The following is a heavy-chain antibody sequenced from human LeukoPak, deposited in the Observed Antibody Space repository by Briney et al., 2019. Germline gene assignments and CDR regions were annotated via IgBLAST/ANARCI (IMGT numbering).Heavy chain of an antibody. D-gene: IGHD5-18*01. CDR2: IYYSGSS. CDR1: GGSISSYC. J-gene: IGHJ4*02. Sequence: SETLSLTCIVCGGSISSYCWSWIGQPPGKGLEWTGDIYYSGSSNYNPSLSRRVTISVDMPKNHFSLKLTSVTAADTDVYYCARDLRGLSYGEFDHWGQGTLVTVSS. CDR3: ARDLRGLSYGEFDH. V-gene: IGHV4-59*01.